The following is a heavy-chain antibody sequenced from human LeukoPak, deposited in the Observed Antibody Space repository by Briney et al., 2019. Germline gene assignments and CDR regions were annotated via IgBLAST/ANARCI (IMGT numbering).Heavy chain of an antibody. J-gene: IGHJ4*02. CDR1: GYTFSGYY. CDR2: INPNSGAT. V-gene: IGHV1-2*06. CDR3: AREGKGYLDY. D-gene: IGHD2-2*01. Sequence: GASVKVCCKASGYTFSGYYTLWVRQAPGQGLEWMGRINPNSGATNFVQKFQGRVTVTTDTSISTAYMELTRLRSDDTAVYYCAREGKGYLDYWGQGTLVTVSS.